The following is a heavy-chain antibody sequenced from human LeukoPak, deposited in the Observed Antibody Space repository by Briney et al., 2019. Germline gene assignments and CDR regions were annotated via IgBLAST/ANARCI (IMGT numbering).Heavy chain of an antibody. CDR1: GGTFSSYA. D-gene: IGHD6-19*01. J-gene: IGHJ5*01. Sequence: GASVKVSCKASGGTFSSYAISWVRQAPGQGLEWMGGIIPIFGTSNYAQKFEGRVTNTADEATSTACMELSSMRSDDTAVYYSASDSSSGWTAYHFDSWGQGTLVTVSS. CDR2: IIPIFGTS. CDR3: ASDSSSGWTAYHFDS. V-gene: IGHV1-69*13.